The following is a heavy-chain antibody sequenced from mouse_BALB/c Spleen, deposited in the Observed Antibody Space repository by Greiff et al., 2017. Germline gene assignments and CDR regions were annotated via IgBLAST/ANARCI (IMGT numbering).Heavy chain of an antibody. V-gene: IGHV1-14*01. D-gene: IGHD1-1*01. Sequence: EVKLMESGPELVKPGASVKMSCKASGYTFTSYVMHWVKQKPGQGLEWIGYINPYNDGTKYNEKFKGKATLTSDKSSSTAYMELSSLTSEDTAVYYCASDGPWFAYWGQGTLVTVSA. J-gene: IGHJ3*01. CDR2: INPYNDGT. CDR1: GYTFTSYV. CDR3: ASDGPWFAY.